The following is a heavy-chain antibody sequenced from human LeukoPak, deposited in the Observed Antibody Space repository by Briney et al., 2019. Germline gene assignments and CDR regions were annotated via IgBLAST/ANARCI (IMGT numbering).Heavy chain of an antibody. CDR2: IYTSGST. D-gene: IGHD1-7*01. CDR3: ASETYGITGTPGSFDY. Sequence: SETLSLTCTVSGGSISSYYWSWIRQPAGKGLEWIGRIYTSGSTNYNPSLKSRVTMSVDTSKNQFSLKLSSVTAADTAVYYCASETYGITGTPGSFDYWGQGTLVTVSS. V-gene: IGHV4-4*07. CDR1: GGSISSYY. J-gene: IGHJ4*02.